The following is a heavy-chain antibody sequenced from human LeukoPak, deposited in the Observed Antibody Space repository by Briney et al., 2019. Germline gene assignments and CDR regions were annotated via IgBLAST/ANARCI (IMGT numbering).Heavy chain of an antibody. D-gene: IGHD5-12*01. Sequence: GGSLRLSCETCGFGFQIYQMNWVRQAPGKGLEWVSSIDWDSGTLYYTDSVRGRFATSRDNAVKSLYLQMNSLRPEDTAFYYCARSAVSGSDSYFDSWGRGTLVTVSS. CDR1: GFGFQIYQ. CDR3: ARSAVSGSDSYFDS. V-gene: IGHV3-48*03. CDR2: IDWDSGTL. J-gene: IGHJ4*02.